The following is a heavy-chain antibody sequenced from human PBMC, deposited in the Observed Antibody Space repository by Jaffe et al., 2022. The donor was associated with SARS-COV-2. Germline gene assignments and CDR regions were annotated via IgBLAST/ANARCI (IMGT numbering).Heavy chain of an antibody. CDR1: GYTFTGYY. J-gene: IGHJ4*02. V-gene: IGHV1-2*06. CDR2: INPNSGGT. Sequence: QVQLVQSGAEVKKPGASVKVSCKASGYTFTGYYMHWVRQAPGQGLEWMGRINPNSGGTNYAQKFQGRVTMTRDTSISTAYMELSRLRSDDTAVYYCAVSGYDSSGYYYAFGYWGQGTLVTVSS. D-gene: IGHD3-22*01. CDR3: AVSGYDSSGYYYAFGY.